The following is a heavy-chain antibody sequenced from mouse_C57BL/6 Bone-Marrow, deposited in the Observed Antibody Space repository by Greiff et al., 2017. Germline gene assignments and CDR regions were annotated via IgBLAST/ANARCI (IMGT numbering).Heavy chain of an antibody. CDR3: TNDEYDAEGAWFAY. CDR2: IDPENGDT. CDR1: GFNIKDDY. D-gene: IGHD2-4*01. V-gene: IGHV14-4*01. J-gene: IGHJ3*01. Sequence: EVQLQQSGAELVRPGASVKLSCTASGFNIKDDYMHWVKQRPEQGLEWIGWIDPENGDTEYASKFQGKATITADTSSNTAYLQLSSLTSEDTAVYYWTNDEYDAEGAWFAYGGQGTLVTGSA.